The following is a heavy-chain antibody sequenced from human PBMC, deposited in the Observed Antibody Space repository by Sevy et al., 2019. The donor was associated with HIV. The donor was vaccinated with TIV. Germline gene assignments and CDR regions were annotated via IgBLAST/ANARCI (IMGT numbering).Heavy chain of an antibody. V-gene: IGHV3-11*01. CDR2: ISGSGIR. CDR3: ARDPLLGIAREVARGGY. D-gene: IGHD2-2*03. CDR1: GFIFSDYY. Sequence: GGSLRLSCSGSGFIFSDYYMSWIRQAPGRGLEWVSYISGSGIRYYADSVEGRFTISRDNARNSLYLQMNSLRADDTAAYYCARDPLLGIAREVARGGYWGQGTLVTVSS. J-gene: IGHJ4*02.